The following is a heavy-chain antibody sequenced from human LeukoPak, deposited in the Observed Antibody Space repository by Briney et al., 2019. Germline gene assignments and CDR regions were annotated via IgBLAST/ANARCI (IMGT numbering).Heavy chain of an antibody. D-gene: IGHD6-19*01. V-gene: IGHV1-18*01. Sequence: ASVKVSCKASGYTFTSYGISWVRQAPGQGLEWMGWISAYNGNTNYAQKLQGRVTMTTDTSTSTAYMELRSLRSDDTAVYYCARIARYSSGWYRPYYFDYWGQGTLVTVSS. CDR2: ISAYNGNT. CDR1: GYTFTSYG. CDR3: ARIARYSSGWYRPYYFDY. J-gene: IGHJ4*02.